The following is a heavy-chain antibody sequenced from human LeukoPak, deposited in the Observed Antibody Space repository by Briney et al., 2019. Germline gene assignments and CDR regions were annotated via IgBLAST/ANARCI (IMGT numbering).Heavy chain of an antibody. CDR2: ISSSGSTI. V-gene: IGHV3-11*04. CDR1: GFTFSDYY. D-gene: IGHD3-10*01. CDR3: ARDSFSGFDY. J-gene: IGHJ4*02. Sequence: GGSLRHSCAASGFTFSDYYMIWIRQAPGKGLEWGSYISSSGSTIYYAHPVKVRCTSSRDTAKNSLYLQMNSLRGEDTGVYYCARDSFSGFDYWGRGPLVTVSS.